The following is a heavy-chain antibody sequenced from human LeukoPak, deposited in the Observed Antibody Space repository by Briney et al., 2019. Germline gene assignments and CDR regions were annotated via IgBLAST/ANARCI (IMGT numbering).Heavy chain of an antibody. D-gene: IGHD5-18*01. CDR2: ISYDGSNK. J-gene: IGHJ4*02. CDR3: ARTNVDTAMADDY. CDR1: GFTFSSYA. Sequence: PGGSLRLSCAASGFTFSSYAMHWVRQAPGKGLEWVAVISYDGSNKYYADSVKGRFTISRDNSKNTLYLQMNSLRAVDTAVYYCARTNVDTAMADDYWGQGTLVTVSS. V-gene: IGHV3-30*04.